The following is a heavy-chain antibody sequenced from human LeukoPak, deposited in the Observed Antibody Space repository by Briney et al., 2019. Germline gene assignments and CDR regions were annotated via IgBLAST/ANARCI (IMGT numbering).Heavy chain of an antibody. Sequence: GGSLRLSCAASGFTFSNYAMSWVRQAPGKGLEWVSGINVSGGSTFYADSVKGRFTISRDNSKNTLSLQMSTLRAEDTSVYYCAKLLEQQLVYYFDYWGQGTLVTVSS. J-gene: IGHJ4*02. CDR3: AKLLEQQLVYYFDY. CDR2: INVSGGST. V-gene: IGHV3-23*01. CDR1: GFTFSNYA. D-gene: IGHD6-13*01.